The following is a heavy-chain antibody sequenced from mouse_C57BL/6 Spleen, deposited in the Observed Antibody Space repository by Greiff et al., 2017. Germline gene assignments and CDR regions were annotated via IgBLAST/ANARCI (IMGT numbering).Heavy chain of an antibody. Sequence: QVQLQQPGTELVKPGASVKMSCKASGYTFTSYWMHWVKQRPGQGLEWIGDINPSNGGTNYNEKFKSKATLTVDKSSSTAYMQLSSLTSEDSAVYYCAREVVLTAADFDYWGQGTTLTAAS. CDR3: AREVVLTAADFDY. D-gene: IGHD4-1*01. J-gene: IGHJ2*01. CDR1: GYTFTSYW. CDR2: INPSNGGT. V-gene: IGHV1-53*01.